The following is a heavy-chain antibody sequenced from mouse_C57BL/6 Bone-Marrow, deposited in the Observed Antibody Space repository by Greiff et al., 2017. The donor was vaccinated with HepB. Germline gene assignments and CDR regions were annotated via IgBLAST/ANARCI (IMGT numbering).Heavy chain of an antibody. CDR3: ARDAYDEYDVRAMDY. D-gene: IGHD2-4*01. J-gene: IGHJ4*01. Sequence: EVNVVESGGGLVQSGRSLRLSCATSGFTFSDFYMEWVRQAPGKGLEWIAASRNKANDYTTEYSASVKGRFIVSRDTSQSILYLQMNALRAEDTAIYYCARDAYDEYDVRAMDYWGQGTSVTVSS. CDR2: SRNKANDYTT. V-gene: IGHV7-1*01. CDR1: GFTFSDFY.